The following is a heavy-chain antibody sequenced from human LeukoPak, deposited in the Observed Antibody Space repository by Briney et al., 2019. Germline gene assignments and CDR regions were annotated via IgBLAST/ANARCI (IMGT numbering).Heavy chain of an antibody. CDR1: GGSVSSGSYY. Sequence: SETLSLTCTVSGGSVSSGSYYWSWIRQPPGKGLEWIGYIYYSGSTNYNPSLKSRVTISVDTSKNQFSLKLSSVTAADTAVYYCARGSEWLFRIRYYYYYGMDVWGQGTTVTVSS. J-gene: IGHJ6*02. D-gene: IGHD3-3*01. V-gene: IGHV4-61*01. CDR2: IYYSGST. CDR3: ARGSEWLFRIRYYYYYGMDV.